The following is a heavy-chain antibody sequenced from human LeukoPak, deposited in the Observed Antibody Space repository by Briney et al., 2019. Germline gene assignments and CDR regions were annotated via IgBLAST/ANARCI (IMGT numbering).Heavy chain of an antibody. V-gene: IGHV4-34*01. CDR1: GGSFSGYY. D-gene: IGHD6-13*01. CDR3: ARAGGAAAGRYYYYYYYMDV. Sequence: SETLSLTCAVYGGSFSGYYWSWIRQPPGKELEWIGEINHSGSTNYNPSLKSRVTISVDTSKNQFSLKLSSVTAADTAVYYCARAGGAAAGRYYYYYYYMDVWGKGTTVTVSS. CDR2: INHSGST. J-gene: IGHJ6*03.